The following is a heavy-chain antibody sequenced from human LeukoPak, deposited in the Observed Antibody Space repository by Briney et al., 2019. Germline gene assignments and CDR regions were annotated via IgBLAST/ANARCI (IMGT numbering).Heavy chain of an antibody. Sequence: GGSPRLSCEASGFTFSSYALSWVRQAPGKGLEWVSAISGTGGSTYYADSVKGRFTISRDNSKNTLYLQMNSLRAEDTAVYYCAKEDYGDPYWYFDLWGRGTLVTVSS. J-gene: IGHJ2*01. CDR1: GFTFSSYA. V-gene: IGHV3-23*01. CDR3: AKEDYGDPYWYFDL. D-gene: IGHD4-17*01. CDR2: ISGTGGST.